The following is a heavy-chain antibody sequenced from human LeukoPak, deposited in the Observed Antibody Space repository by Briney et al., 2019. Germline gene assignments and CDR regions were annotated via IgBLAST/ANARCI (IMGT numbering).Heavy chain of an antibody. V-gene: IGHV4-39*07. D-gene: IGHD6-19*01. J-gene: IGHJ5*02. Sequence: PSETLSLTCTVSGGSISGSGYYWVWIRQPPGKGLEWIATIYYTGSTYYNPSLKSRVTISVDTSKNQFSLRLNSVTAADTAVYYCASQTRGGGAVAGCRGCWFDPWGQGTLVTVSS. CDR3: ASQTRGGGAVAGCRGCWFDP. CDR2: IYYTGST. CDR1: GGSISGSGYY.